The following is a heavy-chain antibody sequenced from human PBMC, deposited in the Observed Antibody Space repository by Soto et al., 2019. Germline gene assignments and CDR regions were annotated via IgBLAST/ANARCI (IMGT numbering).Heavy chain of an antibody. V-gene: IGHV4-34*01. J-gene: IGHJ6*02. CDR2: INHSGST. CDR3: ARGIMVYAIGYYGMDV. D-gene: IGHD2-8*01. Sequence: PETLSLTCAVYGGSFSGYYWSWIRQPPGKGLEWIGEINHSGSTNYNSSLKSRVTISVDTSKTQLSLKLSSVTAADTAVYYCARGIMVYAIGYYGMDVWGQGTTVTVSS. CDR1: GGSFSGYY.